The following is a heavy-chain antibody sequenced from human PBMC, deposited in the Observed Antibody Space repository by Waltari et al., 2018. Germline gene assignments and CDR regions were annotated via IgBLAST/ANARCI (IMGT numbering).Heavy chain of an antibody. J-gene: IGHJ4*02. Sequence: EVQLLESGGGLVQPGGSLRLSCAASGFTFSSYAMSWVRQAPGKGLEWVANIKQDGSEKYYVDSVKGRFTISRDNAKNSLYLQMNSLRAEDTAVYYCARDVGNVGGNYWGQGTLVTVSS. CDR1: GFTFSSYA. CDR2: IKQDGSEK. CDR3: ARDVGNVGGNY. V-gene: IGHV3-7*01. D-gene: IGHD3-10*01.